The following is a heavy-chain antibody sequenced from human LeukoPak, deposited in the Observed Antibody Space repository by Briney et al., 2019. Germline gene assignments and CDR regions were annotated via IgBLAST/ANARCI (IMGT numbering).Heavy chain of an antibody. CDR1: GGSISSYY. J-gene: IGHJ3*01. D-gene: IGHD5-24*01. CDR2: IYTSGST. V-gene: IGHV4-4*07. Sequence: SETLSLTCTVSGGSISSYYWSWIRQPAGKGLEWIGRIYTSGSTNYNPSLKSRVTMSVDTSKNQFSLKLSSVTAADTAVYYCASPREMGTYYEAFDVWGQGTMVTVSS. CDR3: ASPREMGTYYEAFDV.